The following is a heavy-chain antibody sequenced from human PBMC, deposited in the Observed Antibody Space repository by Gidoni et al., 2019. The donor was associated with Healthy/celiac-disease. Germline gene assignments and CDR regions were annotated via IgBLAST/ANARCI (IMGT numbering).Heavy chain of an antibody. V-gene: IGHV3-21*01. CDR2: ISSISSYI. CDR3: ARDRGSGSYDY. CDR1: GFTFSSYS. J-gene: IGHJ4*02. Sequence: EVQLVESGGGLVKPGGSLRLSCPASGFTFSSYSRNWVRQAPGKGLEWVSSISSISSYIYYADSVKGRFTISRDNAKNSLYLQMNSLRAEDTAVYYCARDRGSGSYDYWGQGTLVTVSS. D-gene: IGHD1-26*01.